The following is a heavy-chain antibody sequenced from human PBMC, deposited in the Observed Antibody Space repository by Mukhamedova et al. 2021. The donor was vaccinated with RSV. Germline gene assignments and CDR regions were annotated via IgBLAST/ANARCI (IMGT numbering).Heavy chain of an antibody. V-gene: IGHV3-15*01. CDR1: FKNAW. CDR2: IKSKTSGETT. CDR3: TTLYSGSYWASDY. D-gene: IGHD1-26*01. Sequence: FKNAWMSWVRQAPGKGLEWVGRIKSKTSGETTDYAAPVKGRFTISRDDSKNRLYLQMSSLKTEDTAVYYCTTLYSGSYWASDYW. J-gene: IGHJ4*01.